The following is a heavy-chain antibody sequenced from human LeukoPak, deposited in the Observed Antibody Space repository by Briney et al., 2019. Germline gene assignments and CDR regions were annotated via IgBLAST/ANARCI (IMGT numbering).Heavy chain of an antibody. Sequence: GGSLRLSCAASGFTFNIYWMHWVRQAPGKGLVWVSRINNDGSSTSYADSVKGRFTISRDTAKNTLYLQMNSLRAEDTAVYYCARGHHYYDSSAYYYWGQGTLVTVSS. CDR1: GFTFNIYW. D-gene: IGHD3-22*01. J-gene: IGHJ4*02. CDR2: INNDGSST. V-gene: IGHV3-74*01. CDR3: ARGHHYYDSSAYYY.